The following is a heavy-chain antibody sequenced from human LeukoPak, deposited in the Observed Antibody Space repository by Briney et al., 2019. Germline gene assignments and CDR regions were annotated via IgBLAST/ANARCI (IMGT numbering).Heavy chain of an antibody. CDR1: GGTSSSYA. J-gene: IGHJ4*02. V-gene: IGHV1-69*13. CDR2: IIPIFGTA. D-gene: IGHD3-10*01. CDR3: ARARITMVRGVYLGGYFDY. Sequence: SVKVSCKASGGTSSSYAISWVRQAPGQGLEWMGGIIPIFGTANYAQKFQGRVTITADESTSTAYMELSSLRSEDTAVYYCARARITMVRGVYLGGYFDYWGQGTLVTVSS.